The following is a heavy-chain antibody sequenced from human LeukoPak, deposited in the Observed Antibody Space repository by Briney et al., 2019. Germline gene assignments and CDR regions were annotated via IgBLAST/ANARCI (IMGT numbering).Heavy chain of an antibody. V-gene: IGHV3-21*01. CDR1: GFPFSRYS. CDR3: ASAAGYSSGHDY. Sequence: PGGSLSLSRAASGFPFSRYSKNCVPHAPGKGREGVSSISSSSSYIYYADSVKGRFTISRDNAKNSLYLQMNSLRAEDTAVYYCASAAGYSSGHDYWGQGTLVTVSS. J-gene: IGHJ4*02. CDR2: ISSSSSYI. D-gene: IGHD6-19*01.